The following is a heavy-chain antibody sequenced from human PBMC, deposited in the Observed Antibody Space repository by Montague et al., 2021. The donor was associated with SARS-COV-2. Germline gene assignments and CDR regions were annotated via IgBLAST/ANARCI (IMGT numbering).Heavy chain of an antibody. J-gene: IGHJ4*02. CDR1: GGSISSNF. D-gene: IGHD5-12*01. CDR3: ARTRGYDPLFDF. Sequence: SETLSLTCTVSGGSISSNFWSWIRQPPGTGLEWIGYIYYSGSTNSNPSLKSRVTISVDTSKKQFSLQLSSVTAADTAVYYCARTRGYDPLFDFWGQGTLVTVSS. CDR2: IYYSGST. V-gene: IGHV4-59*01.